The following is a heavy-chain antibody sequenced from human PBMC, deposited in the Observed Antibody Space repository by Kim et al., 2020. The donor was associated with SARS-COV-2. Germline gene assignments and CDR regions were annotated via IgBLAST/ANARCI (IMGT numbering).Heavy chain of an antibody. D-gene: IGHD6-6*01. V-gene: IGHV3-23*01. CDR2: ISGSGGST. J-gene: IGHJ5*02. CDR3: AKERYSSSSGGRWFDP. CDR1: GFTFSSYA. Sequence: GGSLRLSCAASGFTFSSYAMSWVRQAPGKGLEWVSAISGSGGSTYYADSVKGRFTISRDNSKNTLYLQMNSLRAEDTAVYYCAKERYSSSSGGRWFDPWGQGTLVTVSS.